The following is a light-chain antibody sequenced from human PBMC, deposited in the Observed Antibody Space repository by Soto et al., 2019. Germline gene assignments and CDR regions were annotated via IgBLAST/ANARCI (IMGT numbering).Light chain of an antibody. V-gene: IGKV1-39*01. CDR2: DAS. CDR3: QQTYTTPWT. CDR1: QNIESY. J-gene: IGKJ1*01. Sequence: DIQMTQSPSSLSASVGDRVTITCRASQNIESYLNWYQQRPGKAPKLLIHDASSLQSGVPSRFSGSGSGTDFALTINNLQPEDFATFYCQQTYTTPWTFGQGTKVDI.